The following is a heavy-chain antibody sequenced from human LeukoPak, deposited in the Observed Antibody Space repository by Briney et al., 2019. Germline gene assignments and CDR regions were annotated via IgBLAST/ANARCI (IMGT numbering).Heavy chain of an antibody. D-gene: IGHD6-13*01. Sequence: GGSLRLSCAASGFTFSGSSMHWVRQASGKGLEWVGRIRSKANSYATAYAASVKGTFTISRDDSKNTAYLQMNSLKTEDTAVYYCTRQFGAAGAFDLFDYWGQGTLVTVSS. V-gene: IGHV3-73*01. CDR3: TRQFGAAGAFDLFDY. CDR1: GFTFSGSS. CDR2: IRSKANSYAT. J-gene: IGHJ4*02.